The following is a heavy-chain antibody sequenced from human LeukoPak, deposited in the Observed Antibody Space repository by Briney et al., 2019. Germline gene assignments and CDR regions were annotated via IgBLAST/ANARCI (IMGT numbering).Heavy chain of an antibody. D-gene: IGHD6-19*01. Sequence: GRSLRLSCAASGFRFEDYTMHWVRQAPGKALEWVSGISWNSASRGYADSVKGRFTISRDNAKESLYLQMNSLRTEDTALYYCAKAMHNSVWYGSFDYCGQGTLLTVSS. CDR2: ISWNSASR. J-gene: IGHJ4*02. CDR1: GFRFEDYT. CDR3: AKAMHNSVWYGSFDY. V-gene: IGHV3-9*01.